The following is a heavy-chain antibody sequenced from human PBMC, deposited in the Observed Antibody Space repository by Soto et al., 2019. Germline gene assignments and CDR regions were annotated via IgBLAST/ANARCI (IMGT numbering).Heavy chain of an antibody. CDR2: ISYSGST. J-gene: IGHJ4*02. CDR1: GGSVRSGSYY. D-gene: IGHD1-1*01. Sequence: QVQLQESGPGLVKPSETLSLTCTVSGGSVRSGSYYWSWIRQPPGKGLEWIGYISYSGSTNYNSSHKRRVAISKDTSENQFSLKLTSVTGADTAVYYCARYTPGGTGFDYWGQGTLVTVSS. V-gene: IGHV4-61*01. CDR3: ARYTPGGTGFDY.